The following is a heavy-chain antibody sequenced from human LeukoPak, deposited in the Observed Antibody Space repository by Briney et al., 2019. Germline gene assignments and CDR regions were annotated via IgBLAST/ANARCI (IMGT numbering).Heavy chain of an antibody. J-gene: IGHJ4*02. CDR3: AKGPLFDY. CDR1: GFTFSSYG. V-gene: IGHV3-30*18. Sequence: GGSLRLSCAASGFTFSSYGMHWVRQAPGKGLEWVAVISYDGSNKYYADSVKGRFTISSDNSKNTLYLQINSLRAEDTAVYYCAKGPLFDYWGQGTLVTVSS. CDR2: ISYDGSNK.